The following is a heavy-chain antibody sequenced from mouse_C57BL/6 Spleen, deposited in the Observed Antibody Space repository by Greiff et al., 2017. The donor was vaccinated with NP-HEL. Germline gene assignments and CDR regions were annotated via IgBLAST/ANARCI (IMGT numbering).Heavy chain of an antibody. V-gene: IGHV5-4*03. CDR3: ARGGTYYSNYDWYFDV. Sequence: EVKLVESGGGLVKPGGSLKLSCAASGFTFSSYAMSWVRQTPEKRLEWVATISDGGSYTYYPDNVKGRFTISRDNAKNNLYLQMSHLKSEDTAMYYCARGGTYYSNYDWYFDVWGTGTTVTVSS. J-gene: IGHJ1*03. CDR2: ISDGGSYT. D-gene: IGHD2-5*01. CDR1: GFTFSSYA.